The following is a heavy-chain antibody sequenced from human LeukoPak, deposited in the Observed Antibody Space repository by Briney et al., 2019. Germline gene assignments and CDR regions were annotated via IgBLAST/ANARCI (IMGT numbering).Heavy chain of an antibody. J-gene: IGHJ4*02. CDR1: GGSFSGYY. D-gene: IGHD6-19*01. Sequence: PSETLSLTCSVYGGSFSGYYWSWIRQPAGKGLEWIGRFYAAGSTNYNPSLKSRVTMSVDTSKNQFSLKLSSVTAADTAVYYCARDSDRSGWFPVYWGQGTLVTVSS. CDR2: FYAAGST. V-gene: IGHV4-4*07. CDR3: ARDSDRSGWFPVY.